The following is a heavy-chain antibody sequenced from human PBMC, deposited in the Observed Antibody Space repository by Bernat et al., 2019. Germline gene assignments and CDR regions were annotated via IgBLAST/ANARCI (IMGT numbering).Heavy chain of an antibody. D-gene: IGHD4-17*01. CDR3: ARLADYGYYFDY. J-gene: IGHJ4*02. CDR1: GGSISSSSYY. Sequence: QLQLQESGPGLVEPSETLSLTCTVSGGSISSSSYYWGWIRQPPGKGLEWIGSIYYSGSTYYNPSLKSRVTLSVDTSKNQFSLKLSSVTAGDAAVFYCARLADYGYYFDYWGQGTLVTVSS. V-gene: IGHV4-39*01. CDR2: IYYSGST.